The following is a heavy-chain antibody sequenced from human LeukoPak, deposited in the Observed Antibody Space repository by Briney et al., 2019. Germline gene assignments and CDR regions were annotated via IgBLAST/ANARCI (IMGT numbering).Heavy chain of an antibody. CDR1: GYTFTGYY. CDR2: INPNSGGT. V-gene: IGHV1-2*02. J-gene: IGHJ4*02. CDR3: ARGTRVATTPHDY. Sequence: GASVKVSCKASGYTFTGYYMNWVRQAPGQGLEWMGWINPNSGGTNYAQKFRGRVTVTRDTSISTAYMELSRLRSDDTAVYYCARGTRVATTPHDYWGQGTLVTVSS. D-gene: IGHD5-12*01.